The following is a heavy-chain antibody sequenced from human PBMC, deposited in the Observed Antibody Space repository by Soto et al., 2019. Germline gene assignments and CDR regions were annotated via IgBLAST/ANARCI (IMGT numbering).Heavy chain of an antibody. J-gene: IGHJ6*02. CDR1: GYTFTGYY. Sequence: PGESLKISCKGSGYTFTGYYMHWVRQALGQGLEWMGWINPNSGGTNYAQKFQGWVTMTRDTSISTAYMELSRLRSDDTAVYYCARGRRDSYGYDFSWYYYGMDVWGQGTTVTVSS. CDR3: ARGRRDSYGYDFSWYYYGMDV. V-gene: IGHV1-2*04. D-gene: IGHD5-18*01. CDR2: INPNSGGT.